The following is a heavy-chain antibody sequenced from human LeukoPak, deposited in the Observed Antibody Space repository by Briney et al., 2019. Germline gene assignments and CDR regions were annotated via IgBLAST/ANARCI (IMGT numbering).Heavy chain of an antibody. V-gene: IGHV1-69*05. Sequence: SVKVSCKASGGTFSSYAISWVRQAPGQGLEWMGGIIPVFGTANYAQKFQGRVTITTDESTSTAYMELSSLRSEDTAVYYCATVPEGVPDAFDIWGQGTMVTVSS. D-gene: IGHD3-16*01. CDR3: ATVPEGVPDAFDI. J-gene: IGHJ3*02. CDR2: IIPVFGTA. CDR1: GGTFSSYA.